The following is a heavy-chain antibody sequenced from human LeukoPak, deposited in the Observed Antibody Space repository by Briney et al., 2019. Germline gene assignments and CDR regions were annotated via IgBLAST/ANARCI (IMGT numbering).Heavy chain of an antibody. J-gene: IGHJ4*02. Sequence: GGSLRLSCAASGFTFSSYAMSWVRQAPGKGLEWVLAVSSSGGSTNYADYVKGQFTISRDNSKNTVYLHMNNLRAEDTAVYYCAKEGRKTGNTYGYEFDSWGQGTLVTVSS. D-gene: IGHD5-18*01. CDR1: GFTFSSYA. CDR3: AKEGRKTGNTYGYEFDS. V-gene: IGHV3-23*01. CDR2: VSSSGGST.